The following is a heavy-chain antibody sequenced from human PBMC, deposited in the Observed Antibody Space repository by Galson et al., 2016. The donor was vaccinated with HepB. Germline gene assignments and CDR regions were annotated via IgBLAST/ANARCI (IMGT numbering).Heavy chain of an antibody. CDR1: GFIFSSYT. J-gene: IGHJ4*02. V-gene: IGHV3-23*01. CDR2: ITSAGRT. D-gene: IGHD1-26*01. Sequence: SLRLSCAASGFIFSSYTMDWVRQAPGKGLEWVSAITSAGRTYHADSVKGRFTVSRDSSRNTLFLQMAGLRVEDTAVYYCAREAPKYSGIYFVDYWGQGTLVTVSS. CDR3: AREAPKYSGIYFVDY.